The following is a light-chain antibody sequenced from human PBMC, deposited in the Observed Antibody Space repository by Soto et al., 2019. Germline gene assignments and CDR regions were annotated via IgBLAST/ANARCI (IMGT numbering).Light chain of an antibody. CDR3: AVWDDSPNGDVK. CDR2: YND. V-gene: IGLV1-44*01. CDR1: SSNIASNT. Sequence: QSVLTQPPSASGTPGQRVTISCSGSSSNIASNTVNWYQQLPGTAPKLLIYYNDQRPSGVPDRFSGSKSATSASLAISGLRSEDEADYYCAVWDDSPNGDVKFGGGTQLTVL. J-gene: IGLJ2*01.